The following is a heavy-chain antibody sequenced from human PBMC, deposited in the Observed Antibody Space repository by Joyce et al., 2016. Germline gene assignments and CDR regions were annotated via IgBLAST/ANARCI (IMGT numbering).Heavy chain of an antibody. CDR2: IVGSGGST. D-gene: IGHD3-22*01. CDR3: AKDTITMIVVVILDY. CDR1: GFTFSSYA. V-gene: IGHV3-23*01. J-gene: IGHJ4*02. Sequence: EVQLLESGGGLVQPGGSLRLSCAASGFTFSSYAMSWVRQAHGKGLEGVSAIVGSGGSTYYADSVKGRFTISRDNSKNTLYLQMNSLRAEDTAVYYCAKDTITMIVVVILDYWGQGTLVTVSS.